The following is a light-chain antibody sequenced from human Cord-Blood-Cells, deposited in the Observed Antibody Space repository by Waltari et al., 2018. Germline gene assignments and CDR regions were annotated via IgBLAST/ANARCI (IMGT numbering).Light chain of an antibody. J-gene: IGLJ1*01. CDR2: YDR. Sequence: SYVLTQPPSVSVATGKTARITCGGNNIGSKSVHWYQQKPGQDPVLVIYYDRDRPSGIPDRFSGANSGNTATLTISRVEAADEDDYYCQVWDSSSDHYVFGTGTKVTVL. V-gene: IGLV3-21*04. CDR1: NIGSKS. CDR3: QVWDSSSDHYV.